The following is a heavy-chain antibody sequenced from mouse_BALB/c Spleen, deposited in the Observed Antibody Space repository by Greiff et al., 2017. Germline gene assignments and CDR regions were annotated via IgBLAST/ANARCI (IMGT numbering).Heavy chain of an antibody. CDR2: INPSTGYT. Sequence: QVHVKQSGAELAKPGASVKMSCKASGYTFTSYWMHWVKQRPGQGLEWIGYINPSTGYTEYNQKFKDKATLTADKSSSTAYMQLSSLTSEDSAVYYCASKSTWFAYWGQGTLVTVSA. D-gene: IGHD1-1*01. J-gene: IGHJ3*01. V-gene: IGHV1-7*01. CDR1: GYTFTSYW. CDR3: ASKSTWFAY.